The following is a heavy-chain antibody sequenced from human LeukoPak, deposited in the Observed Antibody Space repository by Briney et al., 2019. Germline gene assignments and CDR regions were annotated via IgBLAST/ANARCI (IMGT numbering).Heavy chain of an antibody. CDR3: ARNHYYYYMDV. Sequence: PGGSLRLSCAASGFTFSDYWMHWVRQAPGKGLVWVSRINPDGSSPFYADSVKGRFTISRDNAKNTLYLQMNSLRAEDTAVYYCARNHYYYYMDVWGKGTTVTVSS. CDR2: INPDGSSP. CDR1: GFTFSDYW. V-gene: IGHV3-74*01. J-gene: IGHJ6*03.